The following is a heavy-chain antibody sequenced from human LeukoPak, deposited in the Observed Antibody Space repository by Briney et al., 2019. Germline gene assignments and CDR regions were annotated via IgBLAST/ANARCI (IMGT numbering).Heavy chain of an antibody. D-gene: IGHD6-25*01. CDR2: ISGRGDST. CDR3: AKSSSGSRPPFYYYYYAMDV. CDR1: GFTFSNYA. V-gene: IGHV3-23*01. Sequence: GGSLRLSCAASGFTFSNYAMSWVRQAPGKGLEWVSAISGRGDSTYYADSVKGRFTISRDNSKNTLFLQMNSLRAEDTAEYYCAKSSSGSRPPFYYYYYAMDVWGQGTTVTVSS. J-gene: IGHJ6*02.